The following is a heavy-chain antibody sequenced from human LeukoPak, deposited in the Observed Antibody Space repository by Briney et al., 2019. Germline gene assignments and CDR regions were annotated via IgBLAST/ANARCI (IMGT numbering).Heavy chain of an antibody. CDR1: GGSISSYS. V-gene: IGHV4-59*08. D-gene: IGHD1-26*01. CDR2: IYYSGGT. Sequence: PSETLSLTCTVSGGSISSYSWSWIRQPPGKGLVWIGYIYYSGGTNYNPSLKSRVTISVDTSKNQFSLKLSSVTAADTAVYYCARHGSGGMAFDIWGQGTMVTVSS. CDR3: ARHGSGGMAFDI. J-gene: IGHJ3*02.